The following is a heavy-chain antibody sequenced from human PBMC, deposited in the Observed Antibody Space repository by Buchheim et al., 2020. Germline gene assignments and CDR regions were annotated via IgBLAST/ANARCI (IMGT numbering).Heavy chain of an antibody. CDR2: ISSSSSYI. CDR1: GFTFSSYS. CDR3: ARETRGITMVPRLEYYYGMDV. Sequence: EVQLVESGGGLVKPGGSLRLSCAASGFTFSSYSMNWVRQAPGKGLEWVSSISSSSSYIYYADSVKGRFTISRDNAKNSLYLQMNSLRAEDTAVYYCARETRGITMVPRLEYYYGMDVWGQGTT. V-gene: IGHV3-21*01. J-gene: IGHJ6*02. D-gene: IGHD3-10*01.